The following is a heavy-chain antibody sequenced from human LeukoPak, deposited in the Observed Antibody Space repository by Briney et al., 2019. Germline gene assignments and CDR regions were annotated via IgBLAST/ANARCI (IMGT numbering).Heavy chain of an antibody. Sequence: GGSLRLSCAASGFTFSNLWMSWVRQAPGKGLKWVANIKQDGSEKYYVDSVKGRFTISIDNAQNSLYLQMNSLRAEDTAIYYCATSTAAAGTDWGQGTLVTVSS. D-gene: IGHD6-13*01. CDR2: IKQDGSEK. V-gene: IGHV3-7*03. CDR1: GFTFSNLW. J-gene: IGHJ4*02. CDR3: ATSTAAAGTD.